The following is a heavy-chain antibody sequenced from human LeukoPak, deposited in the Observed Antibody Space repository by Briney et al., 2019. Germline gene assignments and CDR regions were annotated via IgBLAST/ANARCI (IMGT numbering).Heavy chain of an antibody. V-gene: IGHV4-4*07. J-gene: IGHJ4*02. D-gene: IGHD3-10*01. CDR1: GGSISSYY. CDR2: IYTSGGT. Sequence: PSETLSLTCTVSGGSISSYYWSWIRQPAGKGLEWIGRIYTSGGTNYNPSLKSRVTMSVDTSKNQFSLRLSSVTAADTAVYYCARGPSAYYGSGSYFADYWGQGTLVTVSS. CDR3: ARGPSAYYGSGSYFADY.